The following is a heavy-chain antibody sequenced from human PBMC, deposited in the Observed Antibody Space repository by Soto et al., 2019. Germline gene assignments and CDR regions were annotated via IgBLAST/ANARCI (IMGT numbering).Heavy chain of an antibody. Sequence: SDTLSLTCAVYGVSFSGYYWSWIRQPTGKGLEWIGEINHSGSTNYNPSLKSRVTISVDTSKNQFSLKLSSVTAADTAVYYCARANRIAAAGIPPPNFDYWGQGTLVTVS. D-gene: IGHD6-13*01. V-gene: IGHV4-34*01. CDR1: GVSFSGYY. CDR3: ARANRIAAAGIPPPNFDY. J-gene: IGHJ4*02. CDR2: INHSGST.